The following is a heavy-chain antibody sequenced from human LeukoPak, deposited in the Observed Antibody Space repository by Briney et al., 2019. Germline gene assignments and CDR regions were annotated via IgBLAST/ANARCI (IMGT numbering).Heavy chain of an antibody. V-gene: IGHV4-30-4*08. J-gene: IGHJ4*02. CDR2: SYYSGGT. Sequence: PSETLSLTCTVSGGPIRSGDDYLSWIRQPPGKGLEWIGYSYYSGGTYYNPSLKSRVTISVDTSKNQFSLKLSSVTAADTAVYYCAGYCGGDCYSSYFDYWGQGTLVTVSS. CDR1: GGPIRSGDDY. CDR3: AGYCGGDCYSSYFDY. D-gene: IGHD2-21*01.